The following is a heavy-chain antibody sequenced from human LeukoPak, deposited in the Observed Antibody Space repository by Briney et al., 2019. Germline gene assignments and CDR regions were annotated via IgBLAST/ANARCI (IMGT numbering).Heavy chain of an antibody. J-gene: IGHJ4*02. CDR2: ISSSGGST. V-gene: IGHV3-23*01. CDR1: GFTFSSYA. D-gene: IGHD3-22*01. Sequence: GGPLRLSCAASGFTFSSYAMLWVRQAPWKGREGVSAISSSGGSTYYADSVKGRFTISRDNYKNTLYLQMNSLRAEDTAVYYCARRRSYYDSSGYYGTADYWGQGTLVTVSS. CDR3: ARRRSYYDSSGYYGTADY.